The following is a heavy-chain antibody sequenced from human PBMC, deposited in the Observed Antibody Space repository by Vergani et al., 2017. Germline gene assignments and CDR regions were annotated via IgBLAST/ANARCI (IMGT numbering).Heavy chain of an antibody. D-gene: IGHD1-14*01. J-gene: IGHJ4*02. CDR3: ARSIVSRNPPDYFDN. V-gene: IGHV1-2*02. CDR2: INPNSGGT. CDR1: GYTFTGYY. Sequence: QVQLVQSGAEVKKPGASVKVSCKASGYTFTGYYMHWVRQAPGQGLEWMGWINPNSGGTNYAQKFQGRVTMTRDTSISTAYMELSRLRSDDTAVYYCARSIVSRNPPDYFDNWGQGTLVTVSS.